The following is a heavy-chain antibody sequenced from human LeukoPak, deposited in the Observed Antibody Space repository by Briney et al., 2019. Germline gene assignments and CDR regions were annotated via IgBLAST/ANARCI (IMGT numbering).Heavy chain of an antibody. CDR2: IYYSGST. Sequence: SETLSLTCTVSGGSISSYYWSWIRQPPGKGLEWIGYIYYSGSTNYNPSLKSRVTISVDTSKNQFSLKLSSVTAADTAVYYCASSVDTFGGVIVPRGWGQGTLVTVSS. V-gene: IGHV4-59*12. CDR3: ASSVDTFGGVIVPRG. D-gene: IGHD3-16*02. J-gene: IGHJ4*02. CDR1: GGSISSYY.